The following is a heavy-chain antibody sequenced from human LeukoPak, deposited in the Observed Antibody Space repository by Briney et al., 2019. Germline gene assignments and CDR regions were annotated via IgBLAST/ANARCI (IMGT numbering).Heavy chain of an antibody. D-gene: IGHD2-2*01. CDR3: ARNANPTDAFDI. V-gene: IGHV4-59*12. Sequence: SETLSLTCTVSGVSITSYYWTWIRQPPGKGLEWIGFSSYGGSPNYNPSLESRVSISVDKSKNLFSLKLNSVTAADTAVYYCARNANPTDAFDIWAKGQWSPFFQ. CDR2: SSYGGSP. CDR1: GVSITSYY. J-gene: IGHJ3*02.